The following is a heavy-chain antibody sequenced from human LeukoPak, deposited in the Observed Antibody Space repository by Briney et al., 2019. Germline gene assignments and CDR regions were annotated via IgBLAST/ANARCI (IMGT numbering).Heavy chain of an antibody. CDR2: ISSSRSYI. CDR3: ARFIAAPYYFDY. CDR1: GFTFSSYE. V-gene: IGHV3-21*01. J-gene: IGHJ4*02. Sequence: GGSLRLSCAASGFTFSSYEMNWVRQAPGKGLEWVSFISSSRSYIYYADSVKGRFTISRDNAKNSLYLQMNSLRAEDTAVYYCARFIAAPYYFDYWGRGTLVTVSS. D-gene: IGHD6-13*01.